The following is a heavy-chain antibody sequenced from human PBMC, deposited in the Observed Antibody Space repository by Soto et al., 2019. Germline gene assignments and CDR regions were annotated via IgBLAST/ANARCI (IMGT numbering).Heavy chain of an antibody. Sequence: QVQLQESGPGLMQPSQTLSLTCTVSGGSIGSGGYLWSWIRQHPGRGLEWIGFVSYTGNTQYNPSLKSRVNISVDTATKQFSLKLSSVPAADTAVYYCARGTLVWGQGTLVTVSS. D-gene: IGHD2-2*01. CDR1: GGSIGSGGYL. J-gene: IGHJ4*02. V-gene: IGHV4-31*03. CDR3: ARGTLV. CDR2: VSYTGNT.